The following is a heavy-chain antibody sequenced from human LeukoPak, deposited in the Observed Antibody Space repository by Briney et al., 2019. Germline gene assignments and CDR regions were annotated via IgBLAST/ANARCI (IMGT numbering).Heavy chain of an antibody. Sequence: GGSLRLSCVASGFSFDKFGMHWVRQAPGKGLEYVSSVSADESGKYYTKSVRGRFSISRDNSKNTMYLQLGNLRPDDMGIYYCASLDRSEIPWGPGTLATVFS. V-gene: IGHV3-64*01. D-gene: IGHD1-26*01. CDR3: ASLDRSEIP. CDR2: VSADESGK. CDR1: GFSFDKFG. J-gene: IGHJ5*02.